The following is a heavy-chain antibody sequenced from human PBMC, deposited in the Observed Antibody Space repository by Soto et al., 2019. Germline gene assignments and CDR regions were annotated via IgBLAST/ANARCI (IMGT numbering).Heavy chain of an antibody. D-gene: IGHD2-2*01. CDR3: ARDRCSSTSCYLAWFDP. V-gene: IGHV3-7*01. CDR1: GFTFSSYW. Sequence: GGSLRLSCAASGFTFSSYWMSWVRQAPGKGLEWVANIKQDGSEKYYVDSVKGRFTISRDNAKNSLYLQMNSLRAEDTAVYYCARDRCSSTSCYLAWFDPWGQGTLVTVSS. CDR2: IKQDGSEK. J-gene: IGHJ5*02.